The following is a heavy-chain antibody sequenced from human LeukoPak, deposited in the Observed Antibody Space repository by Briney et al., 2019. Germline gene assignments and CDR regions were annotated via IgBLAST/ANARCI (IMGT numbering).Heavy chain of an antibody. CDR2: ISYDGSNK. CDR3: ARDLVVVRALDY. V-gene: IGHV3-30-3*01. D-gene: IGHD2-2*01. J-gene: IGHJ4*02. Sequence: GGSLRLSCAASGLTFSSYAMHWVRQVPGKGLEWVAIISYDGSNKYYADSVKGRFTISRDNAKNTLYLQMNSLRAEDTAMYYCARDLVVVRALDYWGQGALVTVSS. CDR1: GLTFSSYA.